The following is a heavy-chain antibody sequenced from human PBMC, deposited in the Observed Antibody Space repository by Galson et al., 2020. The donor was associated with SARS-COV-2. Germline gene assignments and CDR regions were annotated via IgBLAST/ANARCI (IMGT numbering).Heavy chain of an antibody. CDR3: ARANYYDSSDFDY. CDR1: GFTFNTYT. D-gene: IGHD3-22*01. Sequence: GGSLRLSCSASGFTFNTYTMHWVRQAPGKGLEWVSVISYDGSYKYYADSVKGRFTISRDNSKNTQELQMSSLTAEDTAVYYCARANYYDSSDFDYWGQGTLVSVSS. V-gene: IGHV3-30*04. CDR2: ISYDGSYK. J-gene: IGHJ4*02.